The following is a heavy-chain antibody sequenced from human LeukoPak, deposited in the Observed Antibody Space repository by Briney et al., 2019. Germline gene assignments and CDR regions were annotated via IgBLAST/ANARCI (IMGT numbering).Heavy chain of an antibody. CDR2: IYSGGTT. CDR3: ASSISSWYGAGY. Sequence: GGSLRLSCAASGFTFSFYEMNWVRQVPGKGLEWVCVIYSGGTTYYADSVNGRFTISRDNSKNTLYLQMNSLRAEDTAVYYCASSISSWYGAGYWGQGTLVTVSS. J-gene: IGHJ4*02. CDR1: GFTFSFYE. D-gene: IGHD6-13*01. V-gene: IGHV3-53*01.